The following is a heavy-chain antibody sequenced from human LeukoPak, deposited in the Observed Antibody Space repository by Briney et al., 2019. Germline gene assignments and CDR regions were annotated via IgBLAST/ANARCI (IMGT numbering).Heavy chain of an antibody. J-gene: IGHJ5*01. CDR2: IYDNGST. D-gene: IGHD1-1*01. CDR1: DGCINKYY. Sequence: SEALTLTCNVTDGCINKYYWNWLRPPPGKEMEWIGYIYDNGSTNYNASLKSRVTMSVDTSKNQFSLKLSSVTAADTAVYYFASLEWGTTSWFDPWGEGTLVTVAS. V-gene: IGHV4-59*08. CDR3: ASLEWGTTSWFDP.